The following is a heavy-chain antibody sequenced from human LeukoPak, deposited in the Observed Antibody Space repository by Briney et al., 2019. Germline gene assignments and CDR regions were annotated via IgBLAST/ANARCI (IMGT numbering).Heavy chain of an antibody. CDR1: GHTFTNYY. CDR3: ARDRYYDSSSFDI. J-gene: IGHJ3*02. CDR2: INPSGGST. V-gene: IGHV1-46*03. Sequence: ASVKVSCKASGHTFTNYYMHWVRQAPGQGLEWMGIINPSGGSTSYTQKFQGRVTMTRDTSTSTVYMELSSLRSEDTAVYYCARDRYYDSSSFDIWGQGTMVTVSS. D-gene: IGHD3-22*01.